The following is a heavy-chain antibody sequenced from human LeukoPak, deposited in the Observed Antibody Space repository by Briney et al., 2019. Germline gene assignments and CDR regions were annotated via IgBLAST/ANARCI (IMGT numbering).Heavy chain of an antibody. CDR2: IYHSGST. J-gene: IGHJ4*02. CDR1: GYSISSGYY. D-gene: IGHD2-2*02. V-gene: IGHV4-38-2*01. CDR3: ARLSGSPVRHPIYHFDY. Sequence: SETLSLSCVVSGYSISSGYYWGWVRQPPGKELERIGIIYHSGSTYKNPSLKSRVTISLDTSKNQFSLKLSSVTAADTAMYYCARLSGSPVRHPIYHFDYWGQGTLVTVSS.